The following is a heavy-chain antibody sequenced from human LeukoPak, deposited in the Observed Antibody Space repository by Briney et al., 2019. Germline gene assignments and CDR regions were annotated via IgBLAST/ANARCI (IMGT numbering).Heavy chain of an antibody. Sequence: GGSLRLSCAASGFNFGSYGMHWVRRAPGKGLEWVAFIRYDESNKYYADSVKGRFTISRDNSKNTLYLQMNSLRAEDTAVYYCARDERGPYGNDAFDIWGQGTMVTVSS. J-gene: IGHJ3*02. V-gene: IGHV3-30*02. CDR2: IRYDESNK. D-gene: IGHD1-14*01. CDR1: GFNFGSYG. CDR3: ARDERGPYGNDAFDI.